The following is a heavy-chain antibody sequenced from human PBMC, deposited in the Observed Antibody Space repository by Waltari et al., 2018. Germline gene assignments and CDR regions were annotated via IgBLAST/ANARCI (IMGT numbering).Heavy chain of an antibody. CDR3: TRSLMGSSWVFDD. V-gene: IGHV3-49*04. CDR1: GFTFGVSA. CDR2: IRSKAYGGTT. Sequence: EVQLVESGGGLVQPGRSLSLSWQASGFTFGVSAMSWVRQAPGKGLEWVGFIRSKAYGGTTEDAASFKGKCTMSRDDAKSIAYLQMNSLKTEDTAVYYCTRSLMGSSWVFDDWGQGTLVTVSS. J-gene: IGHJ4*02. D-gene: IGHD6-13*01.